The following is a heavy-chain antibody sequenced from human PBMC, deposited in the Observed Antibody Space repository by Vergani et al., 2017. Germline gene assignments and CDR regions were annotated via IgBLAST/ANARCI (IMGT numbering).Heavy chain of an antibody. J-gene: IGHJ4*02. CDR3: ARDRSPIVATTGFDY. Sequence: QVQLVQSGAEVKKPGSSVRVSCRASGGTFSSYAISWVRQAPGQGLEWMGGIIPIFGTANYAQRFQGRVTITADESTSTAYMELSSLRSEDTAVYYCARDRSPIVATTGFDYWGQGTLVTVSS. CDR2: IIPIFGTA. V-gene: IGHV1-69*01. CDR1: GGTFSSYA. D-gene: IGHD5-12*01.